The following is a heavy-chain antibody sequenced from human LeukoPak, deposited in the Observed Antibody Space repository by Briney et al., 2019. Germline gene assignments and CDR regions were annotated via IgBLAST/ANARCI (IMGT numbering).Heavy chain of an antibody. CDR2: IYTSGST. CDR3: ARVTIFGDRYNWFDP. Sequence: SETLSLTCTVSGGSISSCYWSWIRQPAGKGLEWIGRIYTSGSTNYNPSLKSRVTMSVDTSKNQFSLKLSSVTAADTAVYYCARVTIFGDRYNWFDPWGQGTLVTVSS. V-gene: IGHV4-4*07. D-gene: IGHD3-3*01. CDR1: GGSISSCY. J-gene: IGHJ5*02.